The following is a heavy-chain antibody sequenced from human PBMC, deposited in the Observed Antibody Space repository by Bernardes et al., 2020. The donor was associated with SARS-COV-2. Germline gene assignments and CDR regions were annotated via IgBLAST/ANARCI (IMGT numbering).Heavy chain of an antibody. J-gene: IGHJ4*02. V-gene: IGHV3-33*01. CDR2: IWYDGSNK. Sequence: GGSLRLSCAASGFTFSSYGMHWVRQAPGKGLEWVAVIWYDGSNKYYADSVKGRFTISRDNSKNTLYLQMNSLRAEDTAVYYCARDGSGSYFARRPCDYWGQRSLVTVSS. CDR1: GFTFSSYG. D-gene: IGHD3-10*01. CDR3: ARDGSGSYFARRPCDY.